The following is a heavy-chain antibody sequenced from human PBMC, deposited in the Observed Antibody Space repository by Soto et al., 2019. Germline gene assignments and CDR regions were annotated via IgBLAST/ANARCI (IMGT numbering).Heavy chain of an antibody. CDR1: GFTFSSYG. Sequence: QVQLVESGGGVVQPGRSLRLSCAASGFTFSSYGMHWVRQAPGKGLEWVAVIWYDGSNKYYADSVKGRFTISRDNSKNTLYLQMSSLRAEDTAVYYCARDFGSGDFDYWGQGTLVTVSS. CDR2: IWYDGSNK. J-gene: IGHJ4*02. D-gene: IGHD6-19*01. CDR3: ARDFGSGDFDY. V-gene: IGHV3-33*01.